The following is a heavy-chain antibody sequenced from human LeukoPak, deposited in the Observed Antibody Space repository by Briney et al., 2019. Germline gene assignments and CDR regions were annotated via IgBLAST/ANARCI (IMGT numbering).Heavy chain of an antibody. J-gene: IGHJ3*02. CDR1: GGTFSSYA. V-gene: IGHV1-69*05. Sequence: VASVKVSCKASGGTFSSYAISWERQAPGQGLEWMGGIIPIFGTANYAQKFQGRVTITTDESTSTAYMELSSLRSEDTAVYYCARDYNWNYGAFDIWGQGTMVTVSS. CDR3: ARDYNWNYGAFDI. D-gene: IGHD1-7*01. CDR2: IIPIFGTA.